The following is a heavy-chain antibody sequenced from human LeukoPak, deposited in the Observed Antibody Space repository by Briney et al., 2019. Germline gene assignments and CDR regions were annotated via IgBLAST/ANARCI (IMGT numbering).Heavy chain of an antibody. CDR2: ISAYNGNT. CDR3: ARSAEGYDFWSGYYHNWFDP. CDR1: GYTFTSYG. D-gene: IGHD3-3*01. V-gene: IGHV1-18*01. Sequence: ASVKVSCKASGYTFTSYGISWVRQAPGQGLEWMGWISAYNGNTNYAQKLQGRVTITTDTSTSTAYMEPRSLRSDDTAVYYCARSAEGYDFWSGYYHNWFDPWGQGTLVTVSS. J-gene: IGHJ5*02.